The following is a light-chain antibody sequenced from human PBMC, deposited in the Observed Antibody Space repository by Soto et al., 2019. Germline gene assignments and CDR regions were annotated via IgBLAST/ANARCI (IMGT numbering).Light chain of an antibody. CDR1: RDVRNN. CDR2: GAS. V-gene: IGKV3-15*01. CDR3: QQYDQWPPWT. Sequence: EIVMTQSPATLSVSPGERATLSCRASRDVRNNLAWYQQKGGQSPRLLIYGASTRATGIPRRFSGSGSGTEFTLTINSPQSEDFAVYYCQQYDQWPPWTFGQGTKVDIK. J-gene: IGKJ1*01.